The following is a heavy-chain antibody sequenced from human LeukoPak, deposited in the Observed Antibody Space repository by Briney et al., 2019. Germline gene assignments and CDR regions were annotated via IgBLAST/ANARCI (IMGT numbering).Heavy chain of an antibody. J-gene: IGHJ6*04. V-gene: IGHV3-48*04. D-gene: IGHD3-10*02. CDR2: ISSSGSTI. Sequence: PGGSLRLSCTVSGFTVSSDSMGWVRQAPGKGLEWVSYISSSGSTIYYADSVKGRFTISRDNAKNSLYLQMNSLRAEDTAVYYCAELGITMIGGVWGKGTTVTISS. CDR1: GFTVSSDS. CDR3: AELGITMIGGV.